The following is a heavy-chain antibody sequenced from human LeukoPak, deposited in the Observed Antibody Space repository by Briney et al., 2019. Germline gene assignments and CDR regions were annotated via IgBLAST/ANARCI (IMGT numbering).Heavy chain of an antibody. Sequence: PGGSLRLSCAASGFTFSNYGMNWVRQAPGKGLEWVSYISSSSSTTNYADSVKGRFTISRDNAKSSLYLQMNSLKDEDSAVYYCATSNWDWGQGTLVTVSS. D-gene: IGHD1-1*01. CDR1: GFTFSNYG. V-gene: IGHV3-48*02. CDR2: ISSSSSTT. J-gene: IGHJ4*02. CDR3: ATSNWD.